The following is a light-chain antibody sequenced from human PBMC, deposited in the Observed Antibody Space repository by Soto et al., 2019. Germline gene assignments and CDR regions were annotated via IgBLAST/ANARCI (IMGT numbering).Light chain of an antibody. Sequence: KMMEQSAAALSVSPGERATLSCRASQSVRSNLAWYQQKPGQSPRLLIYGASTRATGIPARFSGSGSGTQFTLTISSLQSEDFAVYYCQQRSNWPPWTFGQGTKVDIK. CDR1: QSVRSN. CDR2: GAS. CDR3: QQRSNWPPWT. J-gene: IGKJ1*01. V-gene: IGKV3-15*01.